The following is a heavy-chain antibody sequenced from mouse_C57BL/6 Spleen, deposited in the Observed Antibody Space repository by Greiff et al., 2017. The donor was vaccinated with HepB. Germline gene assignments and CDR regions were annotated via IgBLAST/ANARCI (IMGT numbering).Heavy chain of an antibody. V-gene: IGHV3-6*01. CDR3: ARVSYGSFAY. D-gene: IGHD2-2*01. CDR1: GYSITSGYY. J-gene: IGHJ3*01. Sequence: DVKLQESGPGLVKPSQSLSLTCSVTGYSITSGYYWNWIRQFPGNKLEWMGYISYDGSNNYNPSLKNRISITRDTSKNQFFLKLNSVTTEDTATYYCARVSYGSFAYWGQGTLVTVSA. CDR2: ISYDGSN.